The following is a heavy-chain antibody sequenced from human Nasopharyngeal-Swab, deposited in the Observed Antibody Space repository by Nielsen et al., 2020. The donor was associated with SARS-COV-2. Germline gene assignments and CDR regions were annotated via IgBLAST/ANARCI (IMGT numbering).Heavy chain of an antibody. Sequence: VRQAPGKGLEWVSYISNSSSTIYYADSVKGRFTISRDNAKNSLYLQMNSLRAEDTAVYYCAKGLVEYYDILTGYYIIGYWGQGTLVTVSS. J-gene: IGHJ4*02. V-gene: IGHV3-48*04. CDR3: AKGLVEYYDILTGYYIIGY. CDR2: ISNSSSTI. D-gene: IGHD3-9*01.